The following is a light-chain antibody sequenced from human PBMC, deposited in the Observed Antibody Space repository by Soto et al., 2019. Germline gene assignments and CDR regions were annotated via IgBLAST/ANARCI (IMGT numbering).Light chain of an antibody. CDR2: EAS. CDR1: QGITNR. Sequence: DIQMTQSPSSVSASVGDRVTITCRASQGITNRLAWYQQKPGKAPKLLIYEASSLQSGVPSRISGSRSETDFTLTISSLQPEDFATYYCQQANSFPITFGQGTRLEIK. J-gene: IGKJ5*01. CDR3: QQANSFPIT. V-gene: IGKV1D-12*01.